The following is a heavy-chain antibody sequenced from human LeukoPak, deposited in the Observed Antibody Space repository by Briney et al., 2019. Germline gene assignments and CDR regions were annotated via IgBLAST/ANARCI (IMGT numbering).Heavy chain of an antibody. CDR3: PRDSTFS. V-gene: IGHV3-30-3*01. CDR1: GFTFSSYA. Sequence: GGSLRLSCAASGFTFSSYAMDWVRQAPGKGLEWVAVISYDGSNKYYADSVKGRFTISRDNSKNTLYLQMNSLRAEDTAVYYCPRDSTFSWGQGSLVTVSS. D-gene: IGHD3-16*01. J-gene: IGHJ5*02. CDR2: ISYDGSNK.